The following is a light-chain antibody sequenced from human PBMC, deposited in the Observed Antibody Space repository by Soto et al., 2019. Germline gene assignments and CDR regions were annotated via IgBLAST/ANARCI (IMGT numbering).Light chain of an antibody. V-gene: IGLV2-23*03. CDR2: EGS. J-gene: IGLJ2*01. CDR1: NSDVGSYNL. CDR3: CSYAGSSTFVV. Sequence: QSVLTQPASVSGSPGQSITISCTGTNSDVGSYNLVSWYQQHPGKAPKLMIYEGSKRPSGVSNRFSGYKSGNTASLTISGLQAEDEADYYCCSYAGSSTFVVFGGGTKVTVL.